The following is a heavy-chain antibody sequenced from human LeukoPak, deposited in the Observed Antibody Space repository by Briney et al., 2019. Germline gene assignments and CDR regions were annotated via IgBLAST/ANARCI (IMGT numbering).Heavy chain of an antibody. J-gene: IGHJ4*02. Sequence: GGSLRLSCTASGFTFGDYAMSWVRQAPGKGLEWVGFIRSKAYGGTTEYAASVKGRFTISRDDSKSIAYLQMNSLKTEDTAVYYCTRVKSESYYDFWSGYYYFDYWGQGTLVTVSS. CDR1: GFTFGDYA. V-gene: IGHV3-49*04. D-gene: IGHD3-3*01. CDR2: IRSKAYGGTT. CDR3: TRVKSESYYDFWSGYYYFDY.